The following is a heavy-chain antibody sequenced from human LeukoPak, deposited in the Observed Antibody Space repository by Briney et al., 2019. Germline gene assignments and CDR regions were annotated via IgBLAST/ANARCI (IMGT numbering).Heavy chain of an antibody. CDR3: ARGAWLHIVVVSNWFDP. CDR1: GYIFTGYY. J-gene: IGHJ5*02. V-gene: IGHV1-2*02. CDR2: INPNSGGT. D-gene: IGHD2-2*01. Sequence: GASVKVSCKASGYIFTGYYMHWVRQAPGQGLEWMGWINPNSGGTNYAQKFQGRVTMTRDTSISTAYMELSRLRSDDTAVYYCARGAWLHIVVVSNWFDPWGQGTLVTVSS.